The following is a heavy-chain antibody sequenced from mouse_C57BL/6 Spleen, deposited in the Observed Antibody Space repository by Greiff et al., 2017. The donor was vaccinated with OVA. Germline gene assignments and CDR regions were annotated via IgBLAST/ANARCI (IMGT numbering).Heavy chain of an antibody. V-gene: IGHV1-69*01. CDR2: IDPSDSYT. CDR1: GYTFTSYW. J-gene: IGHJ2*01. Sequence: QVQLQQPGAELVMPGASVKLSCKASGYTFTSYWMHWVKQRPGQGLEWIGEIDPSDSYTNYNQKFKGKATLTVDKSSSTAYMQLSSLTSEDSAVYYCAGGNHYGSSPRGYLDDWGQGTTLTVSS. CDR3: AGGNHYGSSPRGYLDD. D-gene: IGHD1-1*01.